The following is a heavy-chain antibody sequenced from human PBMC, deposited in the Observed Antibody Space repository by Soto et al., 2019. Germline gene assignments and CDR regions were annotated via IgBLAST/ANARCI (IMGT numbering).Heavy chain of an antibody. Sequence: ASVKVSCKASGYRFSTYGINWVRQAPGQGLEWLGWTSTNNDDRNYAQKFRGRVTFTTDTSTSTAYMELRSLISDDTAVYFCARERYVASRHSHFDSWGQGIQVTVSS. CDR1: GYRFSTYG. CDR3: ARERYVASRHSHFDS. V-gene: IGHV1-18*04. CDR2: TSTNNDDR. J-gene: IGHJ4*02. D-gene: IGHD6-6*01.